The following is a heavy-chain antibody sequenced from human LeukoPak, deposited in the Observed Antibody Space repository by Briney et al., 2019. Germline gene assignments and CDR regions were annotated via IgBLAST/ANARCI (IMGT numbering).Heavy chain of an antibody. D-gene: IGHD3-10*01. CDR1: GFTVSSNY. V-gene: IGHV3-66*01. CDR2: IYSGGST. CDR3: ARALSMVRGAPYYYYYMDV. Sequence: PGGSLRLSCAAYGFTVSSNYMSWVRQAPGKGLEWVSVIYSGGSTYYADSVKGRFTISRDNSKNTLYLQMNSLRAEDTAVYYCARALSMVRGAPYYYYYMDVWGKGTTVTISS. J-gene: IGHJ6*03.